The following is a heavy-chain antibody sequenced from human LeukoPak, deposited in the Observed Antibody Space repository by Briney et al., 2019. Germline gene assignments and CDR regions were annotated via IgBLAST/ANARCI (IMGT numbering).Heavy chain of an antibody. CDR3: ARRAYNWNDDFGGLFWFDP. D-gene: IGHD1-1*01. J-gene: IGHJ5*02. CDR1: GGSISSYY. CDR2: IYTSGST. Sequence: SETLSLTCTVSGGSISSYYWSWIRQPAGKGLEWIGRIYTSGSTNYNPSLKSRVTMSVDTSKNQFSLKLSSVTAADTAVYYCARRAYNWNDDFGGLFWFDPWGQGTLVTVSS. V-gene: IGHV4-4*07.